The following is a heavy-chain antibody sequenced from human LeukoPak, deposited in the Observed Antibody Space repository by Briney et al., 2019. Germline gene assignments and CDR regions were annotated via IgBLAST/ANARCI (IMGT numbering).Heavy chain of an antibody. CDR3: ATGEAQYYDY. J-gene: IGHJ4*02. D-gene: IGHD1-26*01. CDR1: GLTFTRYW. V-gene: IGHV3-74*01. Sequence: GGSLRLSCAASGLTFTRYWMHWVRQAPGKGLVWVSRVNSDGSSTIYADSVKGRFTISRDNAKNTVVLQMNSLSAEDTAVYYCATGEAQYYDYWGQGTVVTVSS. CDR2: VNSDGSST.